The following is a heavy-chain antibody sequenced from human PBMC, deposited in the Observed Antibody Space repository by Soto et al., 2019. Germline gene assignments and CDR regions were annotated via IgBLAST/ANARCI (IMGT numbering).Heavy chain of an antibody. V-gene: IGHV6-1*01. CDR2: TYYRSRWYN. CDR1: GDSVSGNSAA. Sequence: SQTLSLTCAISGDSVSGNSAAWNWIRQSPSRGLEWLGRTYYRSRWYNDYAVSVKSRITVTPDTSKNQFSLHLNSVTPEATAVYYCPREFTYPARSDSSLEYWGQGALVTVSS. CDR3: PREFTYPARSDSSLEY. J-gene: IGHJ4*02. D-gene: IGHD2-21*02.